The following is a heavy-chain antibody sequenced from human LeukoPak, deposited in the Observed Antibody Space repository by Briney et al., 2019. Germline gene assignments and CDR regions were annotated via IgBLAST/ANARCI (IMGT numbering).Heavy chain of an antibody. CDR2: IYTSGST. CDR3: ARDLHYYDSSGYYYYYGMDV. CDR1: GGSISSYY. V-gene: IGHV4-4*07. D-gene: IGHD3-22*01. J-gene: IGHJ6*02. Sequence: SETLSLTCTVSGGSISSYYWSWIRQPAGKGLEWIGRIYTSGSTNYNPSLKSRVTMSVDTSKNQFSLKLSSVTAADTAVYYCARDLHYYDSSGYYYYYGMDVWGQGTTVTVSS.